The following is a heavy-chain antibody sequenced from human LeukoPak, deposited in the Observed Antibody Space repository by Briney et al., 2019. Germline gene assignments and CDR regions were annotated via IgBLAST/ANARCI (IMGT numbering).Heavy chain of an antibody. CDR3: ARLYGNYQNYFDY. Sequence: SETLSLTCTVSGYSITSGYYWGWIRQPPGKGLEWVGHMYYRGNTFYNPSLKSRVTISVDTSKNQFSLKLRSVTAADTAVYFCARLYGNYQNYFDYWGQGTLVTVSS. J-gene: IGHJ4*02. CDR1: GYSITSGYY. D-gene: IGHD1-7*01. CDR2: MYYRGNT. V-gene: IGHV4-38-2*02.